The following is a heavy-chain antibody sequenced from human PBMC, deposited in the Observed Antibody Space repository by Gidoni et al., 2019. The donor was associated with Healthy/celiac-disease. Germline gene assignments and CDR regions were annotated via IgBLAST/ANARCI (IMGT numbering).Heavy chain of an antibody. D-gene: IGHD3-9*01. J-gene: IGHJ4*02. CDR1: GGSISSGGYY. CDR2: IYYSGST. V-gene: IGHV4-31*03. CDR3: ARQYYDILTGYRDLYYFDY. Sequence: QVQLQESGPGLVKPSQTLSLTCTVSGGSISSGGYYWSWIRQHPGKGLEWIGYIYYSGSTYYNPSLKSRVTISVDTSKNQFSLKLSSVTAADTAVYYCARQYYDILTGYRDLYYFDYWGQGTLVTVSS.